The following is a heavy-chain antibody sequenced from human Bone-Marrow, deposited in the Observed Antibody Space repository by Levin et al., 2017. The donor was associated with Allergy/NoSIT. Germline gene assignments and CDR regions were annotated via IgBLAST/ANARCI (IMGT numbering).Heavy chain of an antibody. CDR2: IHYSVTT. Sequence: PGGSLRLSCTVSGGSISDNTYYWGWIRQPPGKGLEWIGSIHYSVTTNYNPSLKSRVTISGDTSKNQFSLKLSSVTAADTAVYYCARQVPDSGYPRFADVWGKGTTVIVSS. CDR1: GGSISDNTYY. V-gene: IGHV4-39*01. J-gene: IGHJ6*04. CDR3: ARQVPDSGYPRFADV. D-gene: IGHD2-2*01.